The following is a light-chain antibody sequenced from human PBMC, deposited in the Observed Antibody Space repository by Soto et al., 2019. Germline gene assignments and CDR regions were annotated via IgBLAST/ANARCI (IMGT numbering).Light chain of an antibody. CDR1: QGIKSA. Sequence: AIQLTQSPSSLSASVGDRVTISCRASQGIKSALVWYQQKPGKSPKLLVYDASSREGGVPSRFSGSGSGTDFTLTISRLQPEDLATYYCQQHDTLPLTFGGGTKVEIK. V-gene: IGKV1-13*02. CDR2: DAS. J-gene: IGKJ4*01. CDR3: QQHDTLPLT.